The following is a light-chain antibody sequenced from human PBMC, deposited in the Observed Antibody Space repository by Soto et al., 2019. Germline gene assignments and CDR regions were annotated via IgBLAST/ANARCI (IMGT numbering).Light chain of an antibody. J-gene: IGKJ1*01. V-gene: IGKV3-15*01. CDR3: HQYNAWPPGT. Sequence: EIVLTQSPGTLSLSPGERATLSCRSSQSVGSNIAWYQQRPGQAPRLLIFGASTRATGIPARFSGSGSGTEFTLTISSLQSEDFAVYYCHQYNAWPPGTFGQGTKVDIK. CDR1: QSVGSN. CDR2: GAS.